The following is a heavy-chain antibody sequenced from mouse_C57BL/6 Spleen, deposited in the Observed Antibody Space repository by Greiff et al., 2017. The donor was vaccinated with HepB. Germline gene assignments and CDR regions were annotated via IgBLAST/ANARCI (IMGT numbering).Heavy chain of an antibody. V-gene: IGHV1-15*01. D-gene: IGHD2-2*01. Sequence: QVQLQQSGAELVRPGASVPLSCKASGYTFTDYEMHWVKQTPVHGLEWIGAIDPETGGTAYHQKFKSKSTLTVDKPSSTAYMQLSSLTSEDSAVYYCARWGYEGGAMDYWGQGTSVTVSS. CDR2: IDPETGGT. CDR3: ARWGYEGGAMDY. J-gene: IGHJ4*01. CDR1: GYTFTDYE.